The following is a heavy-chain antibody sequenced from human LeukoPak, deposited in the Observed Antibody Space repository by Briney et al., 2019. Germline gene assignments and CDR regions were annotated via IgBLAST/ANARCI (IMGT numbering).Heavy chain of an antibody. CDR2: IYSGGST. Sequence: GGSLRLSCAASGVTVIGTYMSWVRQAPGKGLEWVSVIYSGGSTYYADSVKGRFIISRDNSKNTLYLQMNSLRAEDTAVYYCARGISVEQWLVPNDAFDIWGQGTMVTVSS. CDR1: GVTVIGTY. CDR3: ARGISVEQWLVPNDAFDI. D-gene: IGHD6-19*01. J-gene: IGHJ3*02. V-gene: IGHV3-53*01.